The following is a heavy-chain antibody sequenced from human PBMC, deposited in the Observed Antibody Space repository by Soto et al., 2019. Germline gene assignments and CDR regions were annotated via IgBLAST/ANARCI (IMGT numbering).Heavy chain of an antibody. CDR1: GGTFSSYA. Sequence: QVQLVQSGAEVKKPGSSVKVSCKASGGTFSSYAISWVRQAPGQGLEWMGGIIPIFGTANYAQKFQGRVTITGVEPTGTAYMERGSLGSGETVVYYCARANGAGGGGGPSDAFDIWGQGTMVTVSS. V-gene: IGHV1-69*01. CDR2: IIPIFGTA. CDR3: ARANGAGGGGGPSDAFDI. J-gene: IGHJ3*02. D-gene: IGHD6-13*01.